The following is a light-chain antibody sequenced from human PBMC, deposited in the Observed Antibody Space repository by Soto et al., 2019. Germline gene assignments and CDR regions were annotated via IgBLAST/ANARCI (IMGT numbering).Light chain of an antibody. J-gene: IGKJ1*01. CDR1: QSVSNTY. Sequence: EVVLTQSPGTLSLSPRERATLSCRASQSVSNTYLASYQHKPGQAPRLLIYGASNRSPGIPDRFSGSRSGPDFSLTISRLEPEDFAVYYCQQYAASPRTFGQGTLVEVK. V-gene: IGKV3-20*01. CDR2: GAS. CDR3: QQYAASPRT.